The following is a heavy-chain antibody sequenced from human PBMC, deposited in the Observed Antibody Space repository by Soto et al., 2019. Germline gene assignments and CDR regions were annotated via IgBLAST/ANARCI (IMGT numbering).Heavy chain of an antibody. CDR2: IYYSGST. D-gene: IGHD3-3*01. J-gene: IGHJ4*02. CDR3: SGGITIFGVVIMD. Sequence: SETLSLTCTVSGGSVSSGSYYWSWIRQPPGKGLEWIGYIYYSGSTNYNPSLKSRVTISVDTSKNQFSLKLSSVTAADTAVYYCSGGITIFGVVIMDWGQGTLVTVPQ. V-gene: IGHV4-61*01. CDR1: GGSVSSGSYY.